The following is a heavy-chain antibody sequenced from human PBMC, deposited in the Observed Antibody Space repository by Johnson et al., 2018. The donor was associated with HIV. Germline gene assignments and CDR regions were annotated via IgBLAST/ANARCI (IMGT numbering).Heavy chain of an antibody. CDR1: GFTFSSYG. CDR2: IRYDGSNK. V-gene: IGHV3-30*02. D-gene: IGHD6-19*01. Sequence: MQLVESGGGVVQPGRSLRLSCAASGFTFSSYGMHWVRQAPGKGLEWVAFIRYDGSNKYYADSVKGRFTISRDNAKNSLYLQMNSLRAEDTAVYYCARDKAVGYSSGWHAFDIWGQGTMVTVSS. J-gene: IGHJ3*02. CDR3: ARDKAVGYSSGWHAFDI.